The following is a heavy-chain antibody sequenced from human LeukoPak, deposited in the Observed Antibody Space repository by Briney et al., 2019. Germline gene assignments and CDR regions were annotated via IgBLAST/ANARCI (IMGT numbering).Heavy chain of an antibody. J-gene: IGHJ4*02. D-gene: IGHD3-16*02. Sequence: PGGSLRLSCAASGFTFSSYSMNWVRQAPGKGLEWVSYISSSSTIYYADSVKGRFTISRDNAKNSLYLQMNSLRAEDTAVYYCARDHGYDYVWGSYRYTLSYFDYWGQGTLVTVSS. CDR2: ISSSSTI. CDR1: GFTFSSYS. V-gene: IGHV3-48*01. CDR3: ARDHGYDYVWGSYRYTLSYFDY.